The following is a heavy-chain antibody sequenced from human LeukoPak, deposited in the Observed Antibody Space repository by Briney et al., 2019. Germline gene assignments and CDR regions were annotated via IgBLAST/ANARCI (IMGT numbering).Heavy chain of an antibody. D-gene: IGHD7-27*01. Sequence: GGSLRLSCVASGFTYRRYSMNWVRQAPGKGLEWVSSISSSSSYIYYADSVKGRFTISRDNAKNSLYLQMNSLRAEDTAVYYCAREKTGDPCFDYWGQGTLVTVSS. CDR1: GFTYRRYS. CDR3: AREKTGDPCFDY. CDR2: ISSSSSYI. V-gene: IGHV3-21*01. J-gene: IGHJ4*02.